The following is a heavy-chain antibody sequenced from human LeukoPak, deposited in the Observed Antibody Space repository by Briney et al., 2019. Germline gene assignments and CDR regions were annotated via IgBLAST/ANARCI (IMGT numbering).Heavy chain of an antibody. CDR2: IKSKNVGGTT. CDR3: ITEYYGSAMY. J-gene: IGHJ4*02. Sequence: PGGSLRISCAASGFTFSTARMSWVRQAPGKGLEWVGRIKSKNVGGTTEFTAPMKGRFTISRDDSKNTVYLKMNSLRTEDTAVYYCITEYYGSAMYWGQGALVTVSS. V-gene: IGHV3-15*01. D-gene: IGHD3-10*01. CDR1: GFTFSTAR.